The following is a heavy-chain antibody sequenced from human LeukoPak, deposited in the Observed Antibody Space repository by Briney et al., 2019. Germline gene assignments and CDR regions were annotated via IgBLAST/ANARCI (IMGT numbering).Heavy chain of an antibody. Sequence: GGSLRLSCAASGFPFSNYAMHWVRQAPGKGLEWVAVISYDGSNKYNADSVKGRFTISRDNSKNTLYLQMNSLRTEDTAVYYCARAPRFEEFKWYFDFWGRGTLVTVSS. D-gene: IGHD3-10*01. CDR2: ISYDGSNK. CDR1: GFPFSNYA. CDR3: ARAPRFEEFKWYFDF. J-gene: IGHJ2*01. V-gene: IGHV3-30-3*01.